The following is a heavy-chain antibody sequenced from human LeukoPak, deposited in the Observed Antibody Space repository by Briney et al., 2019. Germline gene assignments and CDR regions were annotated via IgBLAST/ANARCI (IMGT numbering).Heavy chain of an antibody. Sequence: ARSLTLSCAAAAFTFSSFGMHWDRPAQGQVLEWVAVILYDGSNKYYTDSGKGPLTMSRDTSKNTLYLQMNRHRATDTSMYYCAKGEGYCSATSCSFYSYGMVVWGQGSTVSVSS. CDR1: AFTFSSFG. D-gene: IGHD2-2*01. CDR2: ILYDGSNK. J-gene: IGHJ6*02. V-gene: IGHV3-30*18. CDR3: AKGEGYCSATSCSFYSYGMVV.